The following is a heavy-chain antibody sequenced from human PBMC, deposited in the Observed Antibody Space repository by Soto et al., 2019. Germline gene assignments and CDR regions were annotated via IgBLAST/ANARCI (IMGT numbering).Heavy chain of an antibody. CDR1: GFTFSSYA. CDR2: ISGSGGST. CDR3: AKEGGEGIRFVEWLDYYYYMDV. J-gene: IGHJ6*03. V-gene: IGHV3-23*01. Sequence: GGSLRLSCAASGFTFSSYAMSWVRQAPGKGLEWVSAISGSGGSTYYADSVKGRFTISRDNSKNTLYLQMNSLRAEDTAVYYCAKEGGEGIRFVEWLDYYYYMDVWGKGTTVTVSS. D-gene: IGHD3-3*01.